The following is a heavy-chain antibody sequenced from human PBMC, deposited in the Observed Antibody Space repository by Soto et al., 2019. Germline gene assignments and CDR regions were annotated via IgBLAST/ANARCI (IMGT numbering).Heavy chain of an antibody. CDR3: ARLRSYGDYVGRNYYYYGMDV. CDR1: GFTFSSYG. CDR2: IWYDGSNK. V-gene: IGHV3-33*01. Sequence: GGSLRLSCAASGFTFSSYGMHWVRQAPGKGLEWVAVIWYDGSNKYYADSVKGRFTISRDNSKNTLYLQMNSLRAEDTAVYYCARLRSYGDYVGRNYYYYGMDVWGQGTTVTVSS. J-gene: IGHJ6*02. D-gene: IGHD4-17*01.